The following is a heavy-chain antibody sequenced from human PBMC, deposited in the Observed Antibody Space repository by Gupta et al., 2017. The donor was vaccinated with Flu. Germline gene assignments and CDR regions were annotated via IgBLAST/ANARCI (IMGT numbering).Heavy chain of an antibody. J-gene: IGHJ6*03. Sequence: SISSGDYYWSWIRQPPGKGLEWIGYIYYSGSTYYNPSLKSRVTISVDTSKNQFSLKLSSVTAADTAVDYCARAYWGYYMDVWGKGTTVTVSS. CDR3: ARAYWGYYMDV. CDR1: SISSGDYY. V-gene: IGHV4-30-4*01. CDR2: IYYSGST. D-gene: IGHD3-16*01.